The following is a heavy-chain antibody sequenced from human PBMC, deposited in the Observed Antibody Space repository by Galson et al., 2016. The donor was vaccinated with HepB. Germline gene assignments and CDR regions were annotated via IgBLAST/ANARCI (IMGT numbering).Heavy chain of an antibody. Sequence: SETLSLTCTVSGGSISSYYWSWIRQPPGKGLEWIGYIYYSGITNYNPSLKSRVIISVDTSKNQFSLRLSSVSAADTALYYCARDGEYGAPEFDSWGQGTLVSVSS. J-gene: IGHJ4*02. CDR2: IYYSGIT. CDR1: GGSISSYY. CDR3: ARDGEYGAPEFDS. V-gene: IGHV4-59*01. D-gene: IGHD4-17*01.